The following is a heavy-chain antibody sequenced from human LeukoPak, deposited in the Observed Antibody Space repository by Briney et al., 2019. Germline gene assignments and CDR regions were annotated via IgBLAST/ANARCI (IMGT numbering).Heavy chain of an antibody. J-gene: IGHJ4*02. CDR2: ISSSAATI. V-gene: IGHV3-11*04. CDR3: ARGPYDYVWGSYRRDYFDY. CDR1: GFTFSDYY. D-gene: IGHD3-16*02. Sequence: GGSLRLSCAAPGFTFSDYYMSWIRQAPGKGLEWVSYISSSAATIYYADSVKGRFTISRDNAKKSLYLQMNSLRAEDTAVYYCARGPYDYVWGSYRRDYFDYWGQGTLVTVSS.